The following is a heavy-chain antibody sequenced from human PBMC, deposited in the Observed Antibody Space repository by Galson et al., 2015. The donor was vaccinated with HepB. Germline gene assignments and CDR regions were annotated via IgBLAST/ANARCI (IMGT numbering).Heavy chain of an antibody. V-gene: IGHV5-10-1*01. D-gene: IGHD6-19*01. CDR2: IDPVDSYT. CDR3: ARQAIGYSSRGVGFDL. Sequence: QSGAEVKKPGESLRISCQGSGYNFTNYWVTWVRQVPGEGLEWMGKIDPVDSYTNYSPSIQGHVTISTDKSISTAYLQWSSLKASDTAMYYCARQAIGYSSRGVGFDLWGQGTLVTLSS. J-gene: IGHJ3*01. CDR1: GYNFTNYW.